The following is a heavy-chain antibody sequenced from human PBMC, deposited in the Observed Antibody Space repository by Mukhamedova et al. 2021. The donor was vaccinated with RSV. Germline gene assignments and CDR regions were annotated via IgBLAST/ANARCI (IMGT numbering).Heavy chain of an antibody. CDR3: ARRLLTRTYGFGKFPFYYMDV. Sequence: GSDKYYVDSVKGRFTISRDNAKNLLYLQMNSLRAEDTAVYYCARRLLTRTYGFGKFPFYYMDVWGQGTTVTVSS. D-gene: IGHD3-10*01. J-gene: IGHJ6*03. CDR2: GSDK. V-gene: IGHV3-7*01.